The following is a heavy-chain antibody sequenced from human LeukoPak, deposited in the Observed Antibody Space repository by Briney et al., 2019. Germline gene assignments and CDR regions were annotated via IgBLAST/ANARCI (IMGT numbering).Heavy chain of an antibody. Sequence: SETLSLTCTVSGRSIRSYYWSWLRQRPGQGLEWIGYIYYSGGTNYNPSLKSRVTISVDTSKNQFSLKLSSVTAADTAVYYCARHGSYSSSPGFDYWGQGTLVTVSS. CDR2: IYYSGGT. D-gene: IGHD6-6*01. V-gene: IGHV4-59*08. CDR3: ARHGSYSSSPGFDY. J-gene: IGHJ4*02. CDR1: GRSIRSYY.